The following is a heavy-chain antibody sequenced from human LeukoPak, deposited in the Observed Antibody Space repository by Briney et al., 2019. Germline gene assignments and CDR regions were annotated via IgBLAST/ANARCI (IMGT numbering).Heavy chain of an antibody. D-gene: IGHD6-19*01. Sequence: ASVKVSSKASGYMFTGYYMHWVRQAPGQGLEWMGWINPNSGGTNYAQKFQGRVTMTRDTSISTAYMDLNRLRSDDTAVYYCARVVAVTGTSVYYMDVCRKGTTVTVSS. J-gene: IGHJ6*03. CDR2: INPNSGGT. CDR1: GYMFTGYY. V-gene: IGHV1-2*02. CDR3: ARVVAVTGTSVYYMDV.